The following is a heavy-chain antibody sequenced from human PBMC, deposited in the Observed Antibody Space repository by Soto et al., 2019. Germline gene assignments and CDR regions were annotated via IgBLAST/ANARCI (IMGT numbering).Heavy chain of an antibody. CDR1: GGTFSSYT. J-gene: IGHJ5*02. CDR3: ARDRGPSSGYYPYWFDL. V-gene: IGHV1-69*04. D-gene: IGHD3-22*01. Sequence: SVKVSCKASGGTFSSYTISWVRQAPGQGLEWMGRIIPILGIANYAQKFQGRVTITADKSTSTAYMELSSLRSEDTAVYYCARDRGPSSGYYPYWFDLWGQGTLVTAPQ. CDR2: IIPILGIA.